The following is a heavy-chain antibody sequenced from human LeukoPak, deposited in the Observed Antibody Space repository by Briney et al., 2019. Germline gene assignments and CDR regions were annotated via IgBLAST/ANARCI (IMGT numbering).Heavy chain of an antibody. J-gene: IGHJ6*04. Sequence: LETLSLTCTVSGGSISSYYWSWIRQPPGKGLEWIGYIYYSGSTNYNPSLKSRVTISVDTSKNQFSLKLSSVTAADTAVYYCARDLHYYGSGSLYYYYGMDVWGKGTTVTVSS. CDR1: GGSISSYY. CDR3: ARDLHYYGSGSLYYYYGMDV. V-gene: IGHV4-59*01. CDR2: IYYSGST. D-gene: IGHD3-10*01.